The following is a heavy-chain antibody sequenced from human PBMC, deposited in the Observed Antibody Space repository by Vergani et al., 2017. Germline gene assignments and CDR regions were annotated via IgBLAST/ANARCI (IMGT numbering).Heavy chain of an antibody. V-gene: IGHV1-18*01. Sequence: VQLVQSGAEVKKPGASVKVSCKASGYTFSTYGISWVRQAPGQGLEWMGWISAYNGNTNYPEKFQGRLTMTTDTSTSTAYMELRSLRSDDTAVYYCARDPDIVVVPAAPYYYYYYGMDVWGQGTTVTVSS. CDR1: GYTFSTYG. CDR3: ARDPDIVVVPAAPYYYYYYGMDV. CDR2: ISAYNGNT. J-gene: IGHJ6*02. D-gene: IGHD2-2*01.